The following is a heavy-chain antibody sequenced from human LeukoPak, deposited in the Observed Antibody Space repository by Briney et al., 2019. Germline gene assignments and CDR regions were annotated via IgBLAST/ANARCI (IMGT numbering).Heavy chain of an antibody. CDR1: GFTFSNYA. CDR2: ISGSGGST. CDR3: AKVNGYSDGYGGY. D-gene: IGHD5-18*01. J-gene: IGHJ4*02. V-gene: IGHV3-23*01. Sequence: GGSLRLSCAASGFTFSNYAMSWVRQAPGKGLEWVSGISGSGGSTYYADSVKGRFTISRDNSKNTLYLQMNSLRAEDTAVYYCAKVNGYSDGYGGYWGQGTLVTVSS.